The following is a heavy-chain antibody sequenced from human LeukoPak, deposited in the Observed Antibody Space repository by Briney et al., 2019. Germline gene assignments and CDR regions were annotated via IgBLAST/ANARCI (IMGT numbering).Heavy chain of an antibody. CDR1: GDTFGAHY. J-gene: IGHJ4*02. CDR2: IYNSAAT. CDR3: ARFLVAVTDFFFAS. D-gene: IGHD6-19*01. V-gene: IGHV3-53*01. Sequence: GGSLRLSCEASGDTFGAHYMAWLRQAQGKGLEWVALIYNSAATNYAESARGRFTISRGNSDNTLFLQMGDLRAEDTAVYYCARFLVAVTDFFFASWGQGTLVTVS.